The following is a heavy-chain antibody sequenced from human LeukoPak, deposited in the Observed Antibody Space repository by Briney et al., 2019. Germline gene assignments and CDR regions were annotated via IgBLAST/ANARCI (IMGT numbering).Heavy chain of an antibody. D-gene: IGHD6-19*01. CDR3: AKEGGGSSGWPFDY. Sequence: GASVKVSCKASGYTFTGYYMHWVRQAPGQGLEWMGWINPNSGGTNYAQKFQGRVTMTRDTSISTAYMELSRLRSDDTAVYYCAKEGGGSSGWPFDYWGQGTLVTVSS. CDR2: INPNSGGT. J-gene: IGHJ4*02. CDR1: GYTFTGYY. V-gene: IGHV1-2*02.